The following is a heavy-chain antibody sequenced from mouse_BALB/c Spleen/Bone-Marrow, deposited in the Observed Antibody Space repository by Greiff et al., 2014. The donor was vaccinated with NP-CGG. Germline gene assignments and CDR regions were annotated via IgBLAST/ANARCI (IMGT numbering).Heavy chain of an antibody. Sequence: LQQSGSELVRPGASVKLSCKASGYTFTSYWMHWVKQRHGQGLEWIGNINPGGGTTNCDEKFKSKGTLTVDTSSSTAYMHLSSLTSEDSAVYYCTRGYYYGSNFVGFAYWGQGTLVTVSA. CDR1: GYTFTSYW. J-gene: IGHJ3*01. V-gene: IGHV1S22*01. CDR3: TRGYYYGSNFVGFAY. CDR2: INPGGGTT. D-gene: IGHD1-1*01.